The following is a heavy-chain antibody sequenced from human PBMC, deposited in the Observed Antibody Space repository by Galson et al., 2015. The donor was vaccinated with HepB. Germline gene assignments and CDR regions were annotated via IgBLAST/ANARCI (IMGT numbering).Heavy chain of an antibody. J-gene: IGHJ6*02. CDR3: ARDPSSWAYSEGSPRDV. V-gene: IGHV3-66*01. Sequence: SLRLSCAASGFTVSSNYMSWVRQAPGKGLEWVSVIYSGGSTYYADSVKGRFTISRDNSKNTLYLQMNSLRAEDTAVYYCARDPSSWAYSEGSPRDVWGQGTTVTVSS. CDR2: IYSGGST. D-gene: IGHD6-13*01. CDR1: GFTVSSNY.